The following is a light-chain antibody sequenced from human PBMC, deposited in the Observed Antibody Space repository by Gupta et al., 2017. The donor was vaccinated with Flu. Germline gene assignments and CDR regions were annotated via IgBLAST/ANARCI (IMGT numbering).Light chain of an antibody. Sequence: LQMTQSPSSLSASVGDRGTITFRASQGIRSDLGWYQQKPGNAPKRLIYAASSLQSGVPSRFRGSGSGTEFTLTMSSLQTEDFATYNCLQHNSYPWTFGQGTKVEIK. V-gene: IGKV1-17*01. CDR3: LQHNSYPWT. CDR1: QGIRSD. CDR2: AAS. J-gene: IGKJ1*01.